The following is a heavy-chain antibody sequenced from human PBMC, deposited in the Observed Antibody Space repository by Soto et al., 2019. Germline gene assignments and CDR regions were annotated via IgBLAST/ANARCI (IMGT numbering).Heavy chain of an antibody. CDR3: STRAYDTNGYYRFDP. J-gene: IGHJ5*01. D-gene: IGHD3-22*01. CDR1: GGSFSGHS. CDR2: INHSGRV. Sequence: SETLTLTCAVYGGSFSGHSWTWIRQSPGKGLEWIGDINHSGRVNYSPSLKSRVTISLDTSKNQFSLTLSAVTAADTAMYYCSTRAYDTNGYYRFDPWGQGTLVTVSS. V-gene: IGHV4-34*01.